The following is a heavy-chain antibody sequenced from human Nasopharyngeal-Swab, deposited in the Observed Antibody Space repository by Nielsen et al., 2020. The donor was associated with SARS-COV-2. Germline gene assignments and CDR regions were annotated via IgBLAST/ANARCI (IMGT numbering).Heavy chain of an antibody. Sequence: GGSLRLSCAASGFTFSTYDMSWVRQAPGKGLEWVSGISGSGESTHYADSVKGRFTISRDNSKNTLYLQMNSLRAEDTAVYYCVKGPPAVIHYFDYWGQGTLATVSS. CDR1: GFTFSTYD. V-gene: IGHV3-23*01. J-gene: IGHJ4*02. CDR3: VKGPPAVIHYFDY. D-gene: IGHD2-21*01. CDR2: ISGSGEST.